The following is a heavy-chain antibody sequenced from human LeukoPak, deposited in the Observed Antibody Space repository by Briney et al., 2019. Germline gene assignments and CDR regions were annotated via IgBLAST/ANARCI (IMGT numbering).Heavy chain of an antibody. CDR3: ARGSFMITFGGVIDSIDAFDI. CDR1: GYTFTSYD. V-gene: IGHV1-8*01. Sequence: GASVKVSCKASGYTFTSYDINWVRQATGQGLEWMGWMNPNSGNTGYAQKFQGRVTMTRNTSISTAYMELSSLRSEDTGVYYCARGSFMITFGGVIDSIDAFDIWGQGTMVTVSS. CDR2: MNPNSGNT. J-gene: IGHJ3*02. D-gene: IGHD3-16*02.